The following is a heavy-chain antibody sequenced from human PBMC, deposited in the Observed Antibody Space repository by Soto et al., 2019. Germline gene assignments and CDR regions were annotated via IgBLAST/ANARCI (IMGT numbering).Heavy chain of an antibody. CDR1: VGSISSSSYY. CDR2: IYYSGST. V-gene: IGHV4-39*01. CDR3: ARQVWELGYYYYGMEV. Sequence: SETLSLTCTFSVGSISSSSYYCGWIRQPPWKGLEWIGSIYYSGSTYYNPSLKSRVTISVDTSKNQFSLKLSSVNAADTAVYYCARQVWELGYYYYGMEVWGQGTTVIVSS. D-gene: IGHD1-26*01. J-gene: IGHJ6*01.